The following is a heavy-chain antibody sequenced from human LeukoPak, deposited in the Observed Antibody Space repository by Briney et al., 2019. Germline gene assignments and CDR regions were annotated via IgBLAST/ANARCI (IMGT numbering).Heavy chain of an antibody. V-gene: IGHV4-4*07. D-gene: IGHD3-10*01. Sequence: PSETLSLTCTVSGGSISSYYWSWIRQPAGKGLEWIGRIYTSGSTNYNPSLKSRVTMSVDTSKNQFSLKLGSVTAADTAVYYCARDYYYGSGSAFDIWGQGTMVTVSS. CDR2: IYTSGST. CDR3: ARDYYYGSGSAFDI. J-gene: IGHJ3*02. CDR1: GGSISSYY.